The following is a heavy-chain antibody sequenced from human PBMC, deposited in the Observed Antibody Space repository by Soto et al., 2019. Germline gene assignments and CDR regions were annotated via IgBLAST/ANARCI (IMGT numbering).Heavy chain of an antibody. Sequence: SVKVSCKASGGTFSSYAISWVRQAPGQGLEWMGGIIPIFGTANYAQKLQGRVTITTDESTSTANMEMSSLKSEDTAVYYCARAGDYYGSGTFSPPLRYHFNSWGQGTLVTVSS. J-gene: IGHJ4*02. V-gene: IGHV1-69*05. CDR1: GGTFSSYA. CDR3: ARAGDYYGSGTFSPPLRYHFNS. CDR2: IIPIFGTA. D-gene: IGHD3-10*01.